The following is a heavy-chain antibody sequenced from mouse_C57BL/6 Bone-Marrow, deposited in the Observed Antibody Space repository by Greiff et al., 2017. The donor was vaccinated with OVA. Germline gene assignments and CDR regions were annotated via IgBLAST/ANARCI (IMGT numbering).Heavy chain of an antibody. CDR2: IYPRSGNT. Sequence: VQLQQSGAELARPGASVKLSCKASGYNFTSYGISWVKQRTGQGLEWIGEIYPRSGNTYYNEKFKGKAALTADKSSSTAYMELRSLTSEDSAVYFCARSRGAYWGQGTLVTVSA. J-gene: IGHJ3*01. V-gene: IGHV1-81*01. CDR3: ARSRGAY. CDR1: GYNFTSYG.